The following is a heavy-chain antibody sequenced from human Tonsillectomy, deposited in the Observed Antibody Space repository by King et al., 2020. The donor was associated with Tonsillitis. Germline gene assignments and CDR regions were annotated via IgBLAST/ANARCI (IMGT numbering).Heavy chain of an antibody. V-gene: IGHV3-23*04. Sequence: VQLVESGGGLIQPGGSLKLSCTASGFIFSTNAMSWVRQAPGKGLEWVSCISGSSGSTYYADCVKGRFTITRDNSKNRLYLQMNSLRAEDTAVYYCAKDKVATMPRDAFDFWGQGTMVTVSS. D-gene: IGHD5-12*01. CDR2: ISGSSGST. CDR1: GFIFSTNA. J-gene: IGHJ3*01. CDR3: AKDKVATMPRDAFDF.